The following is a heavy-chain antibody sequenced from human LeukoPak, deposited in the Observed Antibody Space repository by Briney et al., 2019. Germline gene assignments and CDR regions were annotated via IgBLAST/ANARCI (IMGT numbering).Heavy chain of an antibody. CDR2: IFYSGST. CDR3: SRQSYTCNDYTMGWFDP. CDR1: GGSIISASYY. Sequence: SETLSLTCTVSGGSIISASYYWAWIRQPPGKGLEWIGSIFYSGSTYYNPPLKSRVTISVDTSKNQFSLKLSSVTAADAAVYSRSRQSYTCNDYTMGWFDPWGQGTLVTVSS. D-gene: IGHD1-20*01. V-gene: IGHV4-39*01. J-gene: IGHJ5*02.